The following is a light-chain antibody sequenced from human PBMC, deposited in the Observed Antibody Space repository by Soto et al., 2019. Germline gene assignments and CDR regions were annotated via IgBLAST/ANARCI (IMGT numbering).Light chain of an antibody. CDR1: QSINVW. V-gene: IGKV1-5*01. CDR2: DAS. Sequence: DIQMTQSPSTLSASVGDRVTITCRASQSINVWLAWYQQKPGKAPKLLIYDASSLESGVPSRFSGSGSGTEFTLTISSLQPEDFATYFCQQYNTYSLFTFGPGTKVDIK. J-gene: IGKJ3*01. CDR3: QQYNTYSLFT.